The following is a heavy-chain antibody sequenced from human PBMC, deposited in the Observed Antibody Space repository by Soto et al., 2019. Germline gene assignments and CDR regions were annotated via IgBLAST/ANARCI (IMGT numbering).Heavy chain of an antibody. CDR2: ISSSSSYI. CDR1: GFTFSSYS. CDR3: ARLAVAGMIPNDY. D-gene: IGHD6-19*01. V-gene: IGHV3-21*01. J-gene: IGHJ4*02. Sequence: GGSLRLSCAASGFTFSSYSMNWVRQAPGKGLEWVSSISSSSSYIYYADSVKGRFTISRDNAKNSLYLQMNSLRAEDTAVYYCARLAVAGMIPNDYWGQGTLVTVSS.